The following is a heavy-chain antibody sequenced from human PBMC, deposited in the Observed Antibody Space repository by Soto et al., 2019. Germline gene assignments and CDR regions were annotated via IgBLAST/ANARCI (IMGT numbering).Heavy chain of an antibody. CDR1: GYTFTSYG. Sequence: ASVKVSCKASGYTFTSYGISWVRQAPGQGLEWMGWISAYNGNTNYAQKLQGRVTMTTDTSTSTAYMELRSLRSDDTAVYYCARDIVVVPAAIGPNYSYYYYMDVGGKGPTAPVSS. V-gene: IGHV1-18*01. J-gene: IGHJ6*03. D-gene: IGHD2-2*01. CDR3: ARDIVVVPAAIGPNYSYYYYMDV. CDR2: ISAYNGNT.